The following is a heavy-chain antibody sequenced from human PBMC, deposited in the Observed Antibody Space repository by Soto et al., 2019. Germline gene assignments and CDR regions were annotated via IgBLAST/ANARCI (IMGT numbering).Heavy chain of an antibody. V-gene: IGHV1-18*01. CDR3: ARCDYGDYVRFDWYFDL. CDR2: ISAYNGNT. D-gene: IGHD4-17*01. CDR1: GYTFTSYG. J-gene: IGHJ2*01. Sequence: QVQLVQSGAEVKKPGASVKVSCKASGYTFTSYGISWVRQAPGQGLEWMGWISAYNGNTNYAQKLQGRVTMTTDTFTSTAYMELRSLRSDDTAVYYCARCDYGDYVRFDWYFDLWGRGTLVTVSS.